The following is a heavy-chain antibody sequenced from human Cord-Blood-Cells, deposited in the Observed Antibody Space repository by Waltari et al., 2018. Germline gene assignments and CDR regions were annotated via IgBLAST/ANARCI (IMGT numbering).Heavy chain of an antibody. J-gene: IGHJ3*02. D-gene: IGHD3-22*01. CDR1: CCSISSSSYY. CDR3: ARHNRWMVTMIVDAFDI. V-gene: IGHV4-39*01. CDR2: IYYSGST. Sequence: QLQLPESGPGLVKPSETLSLTCTVSCCSISSSSYYWGWIRQPPGKGLEWIGSIYYSGSTYYNPSLKSRVTISVDTSKNQFSLKLSSVTAADTAVYYCARHNRWMVTMIVDAFDIWGQGTMVTVSS.